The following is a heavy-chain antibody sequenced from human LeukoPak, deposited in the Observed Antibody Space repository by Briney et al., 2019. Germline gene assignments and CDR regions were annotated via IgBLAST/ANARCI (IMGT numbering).Heavy chain of an antibody. J-gene: IGHJ4*02. V-gene: IGHV1-69*01. CDR2: IIPIFGTA. CDR3: ARIGDFWSGYHDFDY. D-gene: IGHD3-3*01. CDR1: GGTFSSYA. Sequence: SVKVSCKASGGTFSSYAISWVRQAPGQGLEWMGGIIPIFGTANYAQKFQGRVTITADQSTSTAYMELSSLRSEDTAVYYCARIGDFWSGYHDFDYWGQGTLVTVSS.